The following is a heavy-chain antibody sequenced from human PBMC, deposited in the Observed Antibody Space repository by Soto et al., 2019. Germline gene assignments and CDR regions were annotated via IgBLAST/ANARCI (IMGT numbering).Heavy chain of an antibody. V-gene: IGHV1-24*01. Sequence: ASVKVSCKVSGYTLTELSMRWVRQAPGKGLEWMGGFDPEDGETIYAQKFQGRVTMTEDTSTDTAYMELSSLRSEDTAVYYCATGNHDFWSGYFRSVGFDYWGQGTLVTVSS. J-gene: IGHJ4*02. CDR1: GYTLTELS. CDR3: ATGNHDFWSGYFRSVGFDY. CDR2: FDPEDGET. D-gene: IGHD3-3*01.